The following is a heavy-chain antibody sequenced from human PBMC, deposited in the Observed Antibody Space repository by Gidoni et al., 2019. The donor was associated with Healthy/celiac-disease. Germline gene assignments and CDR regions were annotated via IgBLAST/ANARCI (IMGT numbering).Heavy chain of an antibody. D-gene: IGHD6-13*01. CDR2: IKQDGSEK. CDR1: GFTFGSFW. V-gene: IGHV3-7*05. Sequence: EVQLVESGGGLVQPGGSLRLSCAASGFTFGSFWMSWVRQAPGKGLEWVANIKQDGSEKYYVDSVKGRFTISRDNAKNSLYLQMNSLRAEDTAVYYCARPYSSSWYGTFDYWGQGTLVTVSS. CDR3: ARPYSSSWYGTFDY. J-gene: IGHJ4*02.